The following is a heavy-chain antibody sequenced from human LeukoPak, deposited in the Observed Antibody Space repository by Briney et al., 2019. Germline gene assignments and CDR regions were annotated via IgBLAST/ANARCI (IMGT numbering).Heavy chain of an antibody. Sequence: GASVKVSCKASGYTFTGYYMHWVRQAPGQGLEWMGWINPNSGGTNYAQKFQGRVTMTRDTSISTAYMELSRLRSDDTAVFYCARGGNGGNPNPYYFDYWGQGTLVTVSS. CDR2: INPNSGGT. CDR3: ARGGNGGNPNPYYFDY. CDR1: GYTFTGYY. V-gene: IGHV1-2*02. J-gene: IGHJ4*02. D-gene: IGHD4-23*01.